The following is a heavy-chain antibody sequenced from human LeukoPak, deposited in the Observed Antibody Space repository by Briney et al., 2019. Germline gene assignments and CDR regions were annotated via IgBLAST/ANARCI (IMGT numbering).Heavy chain of an antibody. V-gene: IGHV3-23*01. CDR1: GFTFSSYA. CDR2: ISGSGGST. D-gene: IGHD3-22*01. CDR3: ASGYYYDSSGYYEPDYYYYGMDV. Sequence: PGGSLRLSCAASGFTFSSYAMSWVRQAPGKGLEWVSAISGSGGSTYYADSVKGRFTISRDNSKNTLYLQMNSLRAEDTAVYYCASGYYYDSSGYYEPDYYYYGMDVWGQGTTVTASS. J-gene: IGHJ6*02.